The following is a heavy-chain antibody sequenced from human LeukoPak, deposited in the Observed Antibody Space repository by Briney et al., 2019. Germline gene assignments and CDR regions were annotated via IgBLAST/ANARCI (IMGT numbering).Heavy chain of an antibody. CDR1: GFAFSSYA. Sequence: GGSLRLSCAASGFAFSSYAMSWVRQAPGKGLEWVSAISGSGGSTYYADSVKGRFTISRDNSKNTLYLQMNSLRAEDTAVYYCAKDLGYYYGSGSWDYWGQGTLVTVSS. D-gene: IGHD3-10*01. CDR3: AKDLGYYYGSGSWDY. J-gene: IGHJ4*02. CDR2: ISGSGGST. V-gene: IGHV3-23*01.